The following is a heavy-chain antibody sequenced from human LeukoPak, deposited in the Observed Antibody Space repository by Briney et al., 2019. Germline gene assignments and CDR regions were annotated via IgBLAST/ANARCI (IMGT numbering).Heavy chain of an antibody. Sequence: GGSLRLSCAASGFTFSSYWMSWVRQAPGKGLGWVANIKQDGSEKYYVDSVKGRFTISRDNAKNSLYLQMNSLRAEDTAVYYCARDLARYCSSTSCYMGGAFDYWGQGTLVTVSS. V-gene: IGHV3-7*01. D-gene: IGHD2-2*02. CDR3: ARDLARYCSSTSCYMGGAFDY. CDR2: IKQDGSEK. CDR1: GFTFSSYW. J-gene: IGHJ4*02.